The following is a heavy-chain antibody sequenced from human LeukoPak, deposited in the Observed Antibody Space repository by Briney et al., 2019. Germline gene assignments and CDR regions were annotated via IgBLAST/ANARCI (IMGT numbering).Heavy chain of an antibody. CDR3: AKDLFGDYVWGTYRAIDT. D-gene: IGHD3-16*02. J-gene: IGHJ4*02. CDR1: GFSISRYG. Sequence: GGSLRVSCAGSGFSISRYGMHWVRQPPGKGLGWVAFTRYDGSNKYFADSVKGRFTISRDNSKNTLYLQMQSLRLEDSAIYYCAKDLFGDYVWGTYRAIDTWGQGTLVTVSS. CDR2: TRYDGSNK. V-gene: IGHV3-30*02.